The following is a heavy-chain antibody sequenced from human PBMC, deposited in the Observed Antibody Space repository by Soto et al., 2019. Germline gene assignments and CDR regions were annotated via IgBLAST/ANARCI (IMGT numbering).Heavy chain of an antibody. CDR3: ARYYDSSGYMAGWFDS. V-gene: IGHV1-69*13. CDR2: IIPIFGTA. J-gene: IGHJ5*01. D-gene: IGHD3-22*01. CDR1: GGTFSSYA. Sequence: SVKVSCKASGGTFSSYAISWVRQAPGQGLEWMGGIIPIFGTANYAQKFQGRVTITADESTSTAYMELSSLRSEDTAVYYCARYYDSSGYMAGWFDSWGQGTLVTVSS.